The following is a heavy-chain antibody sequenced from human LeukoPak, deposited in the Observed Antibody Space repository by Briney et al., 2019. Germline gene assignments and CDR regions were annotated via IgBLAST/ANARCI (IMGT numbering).Heavy chain of an antibody. CDR2: IYTSGST. V-gene: IGHV4-4*07. CDR1: GGSISSYY. Sequence: PSETLSLTCTVSGGSISSYYWSWIRQPAGKGLEWIGRIYTSGSTYYNPSLKSRVTISVDTSKNQFSLKLSSVTAADTAVYYCARDCFPQWELLPGFPAFDPWGQGTLVTVSS. J-gene: IGHJ5*02. CDR3: ARDCFPQWELLPGFPAFDP. D-gene: IGHD1-26*01.